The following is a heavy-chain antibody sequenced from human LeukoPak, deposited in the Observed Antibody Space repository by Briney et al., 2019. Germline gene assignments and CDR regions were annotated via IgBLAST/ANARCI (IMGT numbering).Heavy chain of an antibody. CDR2: IRSKANSYAT. J-gene: IGHJ4*02. CDR3: TSTIAVAGTSNDY. Sequence: GGSLRLSSAASGFTFSGSAMHWVRQASGKGLEWVGRIRSKANSYATAYAASVKGRFTISRDDSKNTAYLQMNSLKTEDTAVYYCTSTIAVAGTSNDYWGQGTLVTVSS. D-gene: IGHD6-19*01. CDR1: GFTFSGSA. V-gene: IGHV3-73*01.